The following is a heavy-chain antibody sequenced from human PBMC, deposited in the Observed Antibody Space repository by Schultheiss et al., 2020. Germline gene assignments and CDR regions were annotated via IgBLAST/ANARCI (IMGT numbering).Heavy chain of an antibody. CDR3: ARVDGIVVVPAASARFDP. CDR2: IYHSGST. CDR1: GGSVSSGSYY. V-gene: IGHV4-61*01. J-gene: IGHJ5*02. D-gene: IGHD2-2*01. Sequence: SETLSLTCTVSGGSVSSGSYYWSWIRQPPGKGLEWIGEIYHSGSTNHNPSLKSRVTISVDTSKNQFSLKLSSVTAADTAVYYCARVDGIVVVPAASARFDPWGQGTLVTVSS.